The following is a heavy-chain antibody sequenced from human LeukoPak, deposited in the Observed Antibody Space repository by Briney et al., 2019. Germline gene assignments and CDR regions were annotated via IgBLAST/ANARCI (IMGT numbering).Heavy chain of an antibody. CDR2: ISAYNGNT. V-gene: IGHV1-18*01. J-gene: IGHJ6*02. D-gene: IGHD5-18*01. CDR3: ARDVPGYGGDVDTYYGMDV. CDR1: GYTFTSYG. Sequence: GASVKVPCKASGYTFTSYGISWVRQAPGQGLEWMGWISAYNGNTNYAQKLQGRVTVTTDTSTSTAYMELRSLRSDDTAVYYCARDVPGYGGDVDTYYGMDVWGQGTTVTVSS.